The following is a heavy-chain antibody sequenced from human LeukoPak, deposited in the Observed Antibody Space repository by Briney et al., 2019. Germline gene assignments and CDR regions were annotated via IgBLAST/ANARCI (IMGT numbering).Heavy chain of an antibody. V-gene: IGHV1-18*01. Sequence: ASVKVPCKVSGYTFTSYGINWVRQAPGQGLEWMGWITPFNGNTDYAQKFQGRVTMTTDTSTNTAYMELRSLRSDDTAVYYCARDSYHSSGSYFFLKLLDYWGQGTLVAVSS. J-gene: IGHJ4*02. CDR3: ARDSYHSSGSYFFLKLLDY. D-gene: IGHD3-22*01. CDR2: ITPFNGNT. CDR1: GYTFTSYG.